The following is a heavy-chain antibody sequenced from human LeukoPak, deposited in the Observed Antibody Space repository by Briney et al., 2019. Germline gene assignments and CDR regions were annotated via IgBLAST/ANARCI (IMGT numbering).Heavy chain of an antibody. J-gene: IGHJ4*02. D-gene: IGHD3-10*01. CDR1: GYTFVTKP. CDR2: MNPNSGNT. CDR3: ARDGDYYGSGNFDY. V-gene: IGHV1-8*01. Sequence: ASVKVSCKTSGYTFVTKPISWVRQAPGQGLEWMGWMNPNSGNTGYAQKFQGRVTITRGTSISTAYMELSSLRSEDTAVYYCARDGDYYGSGNFDYWGQGTLVTVSS.